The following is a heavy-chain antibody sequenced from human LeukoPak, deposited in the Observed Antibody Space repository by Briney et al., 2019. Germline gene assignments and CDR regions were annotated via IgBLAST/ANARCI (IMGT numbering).Heavy chain of an antibody. Sequence: PSQTLSLTCAISGDSVSSNSAAWNWIRQSPSRGLEWLGRTYYRSKWYTDYAVSVKSRITINPDTSKNQFSLQLKSVTPEDTAVYYCARNYYGSGSYYSHFDYWGQGTLVTVSS. CDR3: ARNYYGSGSYYSHFDY. J-gene: IGHJ4*02. D-gene: IGHD3-10*01. V-gene: IGHV6-1*01. CDR1: GDSVSSNSAA. CDR2: TYYRSKWYT.